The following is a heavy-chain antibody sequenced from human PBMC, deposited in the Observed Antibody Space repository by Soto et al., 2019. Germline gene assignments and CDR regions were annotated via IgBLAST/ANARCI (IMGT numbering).Heavy chain of an antibody. V-gene: IGHV4-39*01. CDR2: IYYSGST. J-gene: IGHJ4*02. CDR3: ARTVAGTPFDY. D-gene: IGHD6-19*01. CDR1: GGSISSSSYY. Sequence: SETLSLTCTVSGGSISSSSYYWGWIRQPPGKGLEWIGSIYYSGSTYYNPSLKSRVTISVDTSKNQFSLKLSSVTAADTAVYYCARTVAGTPFDYWGQGTLVTVSS.